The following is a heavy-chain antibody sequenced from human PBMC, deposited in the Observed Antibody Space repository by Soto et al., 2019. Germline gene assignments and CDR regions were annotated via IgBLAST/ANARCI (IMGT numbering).Heavy chain of an antibody. D-gene: IGHD6-13*01. CDR1: GGTFSSYA. Sequence: GASVKVSCKASGGTFSSYAISLVRQAPGQGLEWMGWISAYNGNTNYAEKVRGRVTMTTDTSTSTAYMELRSLRSDDTAVYYCAREALYSSGWYYSDYWGQGTPVTVSS. J-gene: IGHJ4*02. CDR2: ISAYNGNT. CDR3: AREALYSSGWYYSDY. V-gene: IGHV1-18*01.